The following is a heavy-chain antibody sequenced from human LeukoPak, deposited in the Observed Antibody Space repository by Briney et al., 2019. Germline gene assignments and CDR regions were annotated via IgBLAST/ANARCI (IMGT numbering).Heavy chain of an antibody. J-gene: IGHJ5*01. Sequence: GGSLRLSCAASGFTFSGKWMHWVRQAPGKGLVWVSRIKGDGSSTTYADSVKGRFTISRDNAKNTLHLQIDSLRAEDTAVYYCARSDWLDSWGQGTLVIVSS. V-gene: IGHV3-74*03. CDR1: GFTFSGKW. CDR3: ARSDWLDS. CDR2: IKGDGSST.